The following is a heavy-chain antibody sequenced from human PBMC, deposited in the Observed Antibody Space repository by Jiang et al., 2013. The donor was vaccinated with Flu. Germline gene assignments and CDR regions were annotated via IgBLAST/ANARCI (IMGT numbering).Heavy chain of an antibody. CDR1: GFTFSSYA. CDR3: AKDRANFDWFLPPSAHGAFDI. D-gene: IGHD3-9*01. CDR2: ISGSGGST. J-gene: IGHJ3*02. V-gene: IGHV3-23*01. Sequence: GSLRLSCAASGFTFSSYAMSWVRQAPGKGLEWVSAISGSGGSTYYADSVKGRFTISRDNSKNTLYLQMNSLRAEDTAVYYCAKDRANFDWFLPPSAHGAFDIWGQGTMVTVSS.